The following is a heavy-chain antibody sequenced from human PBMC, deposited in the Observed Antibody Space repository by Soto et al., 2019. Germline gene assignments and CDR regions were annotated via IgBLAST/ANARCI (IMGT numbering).Heavy chain of an antibody. Sequence: ETPSLTSAVYGVPFRGFYGSWLRQPPAQGLVRNGEINHSGSTNYNPSLKSRVTISVDTSKNQFSLKLSSVTAADTAVYYCARGHWGAMVSRYYGSGSYHFDYWGQGTLVTVSS. CDR3: ARGHWGAMVSRYYGSGSYHFDY. D-gene: IGHD3-10*01. CDR1: GVPFRGFY. V-gene: IGHV4-34*01. CDR2: INHSGST. J-gene: IGHJ4*02.